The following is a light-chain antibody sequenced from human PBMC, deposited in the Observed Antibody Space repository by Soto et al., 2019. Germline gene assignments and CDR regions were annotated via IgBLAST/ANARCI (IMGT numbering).Light chain of an antibody. CDR2: EVN. V-gene: IGLV2-14*01. CDR3: SAYTTSNTLI. J-gene: IGLJ1*01. CDR1: SSDVGGYDY. Sequence: QSALAQPASVSGSPGQSVTISCTGTSSDVGGYDYVSWYQQHPGTAPKLILYEVNNRPSGVSNRFSGSKSGNTASLIISGLQTEDEANYYCSAYTTSNTLIFGTGTKVPS.